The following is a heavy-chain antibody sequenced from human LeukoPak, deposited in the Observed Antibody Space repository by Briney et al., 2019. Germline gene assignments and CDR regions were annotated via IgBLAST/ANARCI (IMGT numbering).Heavy chain of an antibody. V-gene: IGHV1-18*01. CDR3: ARDLPYSSSWESIDY. J-gene: IGHJ4*02. D-gene: IGHD6-13*01. CDR1: GYTFTSYG. CDR2: ISTYNGNT. Sequence: ASVKVSCKASGYTFTSYGIIWARQAPGQGLEWMGWISTYNGNTNYAQKIQGRVTMTTDTSTSTAYMELRSLRSDDTAVYYCARDLPYSSSWESIDYWGQGTLVTVSS.